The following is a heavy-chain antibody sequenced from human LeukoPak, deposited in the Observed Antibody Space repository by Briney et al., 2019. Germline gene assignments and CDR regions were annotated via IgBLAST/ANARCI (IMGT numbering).Heavy chain of an antibody. CDR3: ARISPMTTFPKYYYYMDV. D-gene: IGHD3-16*01. V-gene: IGHV1-18*01. Sequence: ASVTVSCKASGYTFTSYGISWVRQAPGQGLEWMGWISAYKGNTNYAQKLQGRVTMTTDTSTTTAYMELRSLRSDDTAVYYCARISPMTTFPKYYYYMDVWGKGTTVTVSS. CDR2: ISAYKGNT. J-gene: IGHJ6*03. CDR1: GYTFTSYG.